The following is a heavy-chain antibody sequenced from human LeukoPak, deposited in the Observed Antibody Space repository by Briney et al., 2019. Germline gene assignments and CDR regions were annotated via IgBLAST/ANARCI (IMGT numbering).Heavy chain of an antibody. V-gene: IGHV3-30*03. CDR2: ISYDGSNI. J-gene: IGHJ4*02. CDR3: ARDRSPAGGWSDFDY. D-gene: IGHD6-19*01. Sequence: GGSLRLSCAASGFTFSSYGMHWVRQAPGKGLEWVAVISYDGSNIYYADSVKGRFTISRDNSKNTLYLQMNSLRAEDTAVYYCARDRSPAGGWSDFDYWGQGTLVTVSS. CDR1: GFTFSSYG.